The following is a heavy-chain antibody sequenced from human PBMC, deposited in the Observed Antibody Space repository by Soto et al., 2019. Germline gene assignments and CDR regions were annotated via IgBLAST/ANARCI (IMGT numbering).Heavy chain of an antibody. D-gene: IGHD6-13*01. CDR2: ISAYNGNT. J-gene: IGHJ6*02. V-gene: IGHV1-18*01. Sequence: QVQLVQSGAEVKKPGASVKVSCKASGYTFTSYGISWVRQAPGQGLEWMGWISAYNGNTNYAQKLQGRVTMTTDTSTGTAYMELRSLRYDDTAVYYCARPGVGSSSWKRYYYYGMDVWGQGTTVTVSS. CDR3: ARPGVGSSSWKRYYYYGMDV. CDR1: GYTFTSYG.